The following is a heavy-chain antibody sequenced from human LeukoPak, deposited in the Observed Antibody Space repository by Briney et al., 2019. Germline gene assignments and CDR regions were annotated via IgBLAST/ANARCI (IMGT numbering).Heavy chain of an antibody. J-gene: IGHJ4*02. CDR2: ISSDGTYT. Sequence: PGGSLRLSCAASGFTFSSHLMHWVRQAPGKGLVWVSRISSDGTYTNYADSVKGRFTISRDFSKNTVFLHMNSLRAEDTAMYYCARGDDSGYYDYFDYWGQGALVTVSS. V-gene: IGHV3-74*01. CDR1: GFTFSSHL. D-gene: IGHD3-22*01. CDR3: ARGDDSGYYDYFDY.